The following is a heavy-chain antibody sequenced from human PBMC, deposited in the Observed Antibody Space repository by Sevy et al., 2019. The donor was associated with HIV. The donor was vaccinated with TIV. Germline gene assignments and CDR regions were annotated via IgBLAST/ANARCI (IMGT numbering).Heavy chain of an antibody. Sequence: GGSLRLSCAASGFTFSSYAMHWVRQAPGKGLEWVAVISYDGSNKYYADSVKGRFTISRDNSKNTLYLQMNSLRAEDTAVYYCARDRTILEWPQKNYYYYGMDVWGQGTTVTVSS. CDR3: ARDRTILEWPQKNYYYYGMDV. J-gene: IGHJ6*02. V-gene: IGHV3-30-3*01. D-gene: IGHD3-3*01. CDR1: GFTFSSYA. CDR2: ISYDGSNK.